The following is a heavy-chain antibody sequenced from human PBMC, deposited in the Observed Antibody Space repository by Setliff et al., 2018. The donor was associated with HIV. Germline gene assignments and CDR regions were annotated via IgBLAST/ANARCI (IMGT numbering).Heavy chain of an antibody. J-gene: IGHJ4*02. V-gene: IGHV3-23*01. CDR3: AKDKYYDILTGYFTD. D-gene: IGHD3-9*01. CDR1: GFTFSGSA. Sequence: GGSLRLSCAASGFTFSGSAMHWVRQASGKGLEWVSGISASGTTTEYADSVKGRLTISRDNSKNTLYLQMNSLRTDDTAIYYCAKDKYYDILTGYFTDWGQGTLVTVSS. CDR2: ISASGTTT.